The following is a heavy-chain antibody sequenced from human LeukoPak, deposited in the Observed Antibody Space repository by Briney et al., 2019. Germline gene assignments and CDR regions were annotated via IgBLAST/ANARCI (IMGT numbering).Heavy chain of an antibody. V-gene: IGHV3-53*01. CDR3: ARDHPTAMVTYAFDI. D-gene: IGHD5-18*01. Sequence: AGGSLRLSCAASGFTVSSNYMSWVRQAPGKGLEWVSVIYSGGSTYYADSVKGRFTISRDNSKNTLYLQMNSLRAEDTAVYYCARDHPTAMVTYAFDIWGQGTMVTVSS. J-gene: IGHJ3*02. CDR2: IYSGGST. CDR1: GFTVSSNY.